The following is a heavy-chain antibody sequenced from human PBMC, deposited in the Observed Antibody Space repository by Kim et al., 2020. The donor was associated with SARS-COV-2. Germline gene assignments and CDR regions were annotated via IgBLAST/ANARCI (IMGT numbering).Heavy chain of an antibody. CDR2: IKQDVSEK. D-gene: IGHD3-9*01. V-gene: IGHV3-7*01. CDR3: AGLLRYFDVDFDY. CDR1: GFTFRNYW. J-gene: IGHJ4*02. Sequence: GGSLRLSCAASGFTFRNYWMSWVRQAPGKGLEWVANIKQDVSEKYYMDSVKGRFTISRDNAKSSLYLQMNSLRAEDTAVYYCAGLLRYFDVDFDYWGQGT.